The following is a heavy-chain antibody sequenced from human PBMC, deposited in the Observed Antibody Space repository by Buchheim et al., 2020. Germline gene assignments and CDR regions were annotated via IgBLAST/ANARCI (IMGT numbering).Heavy chain of an antibody. D-gene: IGHD3-22*01. CDR1: GFTFSSYS. CDR3: ARMIDHYYDSSGYYPFFDY. CDR2: ISSSSSTI. Sequence: EQLVESGGGVVQPGGSLRLSCAASGFTFSSYSMNWVRQAPGKGLEWVSYISSSSSTIYYADSVKGRFTISRDNAKNSLYLQMNSLRDEDTAVYYCARMIDHYYDSSGYYPFFDYWGQGTL. J-gene: IGHJ4*02. V-gene: IGHV3-48*02.